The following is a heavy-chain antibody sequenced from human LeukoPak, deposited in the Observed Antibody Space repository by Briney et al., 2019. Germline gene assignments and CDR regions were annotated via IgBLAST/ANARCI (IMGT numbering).Heavy chain of an antibody. CDR3: ARLRGRYFDY. Sequence: GASLQISCKGSGSTFTNFWIAWVRRLPGNGLERMGIIQPGDSNTRYSPSFQGQVTISADKSITTAYLQWSSLKASDTAMYYCARLRGRYFDYWGQGTLVTVSS. CDR2: IQPGDSNT. J-gene: IGHJ4*02. CDR1: GSTFTNFW. V-gene: IGHV5-51*01. D-gene: IGHD3-10*01.